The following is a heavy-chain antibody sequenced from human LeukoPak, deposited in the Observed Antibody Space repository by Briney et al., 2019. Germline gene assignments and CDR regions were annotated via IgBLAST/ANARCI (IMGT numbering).Heavy chain of an antibody. J-gene: IGHJ4*02. V-gene: IGHV1-69*05. D-gene: IGHD3-22*01. Sequence: SVKVSCKASGGTFSSYAISWVRQAPGQGLEWMGGIIPIFGTANYAQKFQGRVTITTDESTSTAHMELSSLRAEDTAVYYCAGHNYDYDSSGYFKFWGQGTLVTVSS. CDR2: IIPIFGTA. CDR3: AGHNYDYDSSGYFKF. CDR1: GGTFSSYA.